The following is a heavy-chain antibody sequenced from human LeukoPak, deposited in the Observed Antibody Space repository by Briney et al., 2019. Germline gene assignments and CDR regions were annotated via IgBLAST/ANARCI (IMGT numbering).Heavy chain of an antibody. CDR3: AKAYYYDSKPADY. V-gene: IGHV3-30*18. D-gene: IGHD3-22*01. CDR1: GFTFSSYG. Sequence: GGSLRLSCAASGFTFSSYGMHWVRQAPGKGLEWVAVISYDGSNKYYADSVKGRFTISRDNSKNTLYLQMNSLRAEDTAVYYCAKAYYYDSKPADYWGQGTLVTVS. CDR2: ISYDGSNK. J-gene: IGHJ4*02.